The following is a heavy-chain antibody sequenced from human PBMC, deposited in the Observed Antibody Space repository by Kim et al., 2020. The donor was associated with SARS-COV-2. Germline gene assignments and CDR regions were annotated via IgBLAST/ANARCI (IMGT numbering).Heavy chain of an antibody. V-gene: IGHV3-7*01. Sequence: GGSLRLSCATSGFTFTTYWMTWVRQAPGKGLEWLVNILGDGKKIYSLDSVKGRFTISRDNAKQSLYLQMNSLRVEDTAVYYCARESWSGGYQNFDYWGQGTLVTVSS. CDR3: ARESWSGGYQNFDY. D-gene: IGHD2-15*01. J-gene: IGHJ4*02. CDR1: GFTFTTYW. CDR2: ILGDGKKI.